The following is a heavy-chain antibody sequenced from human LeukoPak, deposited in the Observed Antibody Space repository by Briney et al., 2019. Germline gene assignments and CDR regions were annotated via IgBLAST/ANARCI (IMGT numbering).Heavy chain of an antibody. J-gene: IGHJ4*02. V-gene: IGHV3-33*01. Sequence: GGSLRLSCAASGFTFSSYGMHWVRQAPGKGLEWVAVIWYDGSNKYYADSVKGRFTISRDNSKNTLYQQMNSLRAEDTAVYYCARGPLAVAGSYYFDYWGQGTLVTVSS. CDR1: GFTFSSYG. CDR2: IWYDGSNK. CDR3: ARGPLAVAGSYYFDY. D-gene: IGHD6-19*01.